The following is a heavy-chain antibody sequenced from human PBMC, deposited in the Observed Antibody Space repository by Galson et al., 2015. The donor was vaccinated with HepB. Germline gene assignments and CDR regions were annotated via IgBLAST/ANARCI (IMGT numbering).Heavy chain of an antibody. V-gene: IGHV4-34*01. Sequence: LSLTCAVYGGSLSGYYWSWIRQPPGKGLEWIGDINHSGYTNYNPSLKSRVTISIDTSKNQFSLRLNSMTAADTAVYYCARAGGPVNWFDPWGQGTLVTVSS. CDR3: ARAGGPVNWFDP. CDR2: INHSGYT. D-gene: IGHD3-16*01. CDR1: GGSLSGYY. J-gene: IGHJ5*02.